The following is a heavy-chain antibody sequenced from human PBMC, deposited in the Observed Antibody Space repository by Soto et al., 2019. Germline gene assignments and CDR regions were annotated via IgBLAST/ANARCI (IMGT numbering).Heavy chain of an antibody. J-gene: IGHJ4*02. D-gene: IGHD1-1*01. V-gene: IGHV1-2*04. CDR2: INPNSGGT. CDR3: ARAGQLEPVPEPEYYFDY. Sequence: GASVKVSCKASGYTFTGYYMHWVRQAPGQGLERMGWINPNSGGTNYAQKFQGWVTMTRDTSISTAYMELSRLRSDDTAVYYCARAGQLEPVPEPEYYFDYWGQGTLVTVSS. CDR1: GYTFTGYY.